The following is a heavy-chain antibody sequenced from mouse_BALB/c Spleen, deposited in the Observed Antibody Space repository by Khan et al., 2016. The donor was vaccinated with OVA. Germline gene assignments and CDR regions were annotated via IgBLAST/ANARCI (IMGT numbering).Heavy chain of an antibody. J-gene: IGHJ3*01. Sequence: EVELVESGGDLVKPGGSLKLSCAASGFTFSSYGMSWVRQTPDQSLEWVASISSGGGYTYYPDSVKGRFTISRDNSKNTLYMQMSSLKSEDTAIYYCARRDSTASFDYWGQGTLVTVSA. CDR1: GFTFSSYG. CDR3: ARRDSTASFDY. D-gene: IGHD1-2*01. V-gene: IGHV5-6*01. CDR2: ISSGGGYT.